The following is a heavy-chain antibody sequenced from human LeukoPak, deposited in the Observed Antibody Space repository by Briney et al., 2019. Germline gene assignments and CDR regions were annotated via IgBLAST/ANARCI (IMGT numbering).Heavy chain of an antibody. CDR2: IHYTEST. D-gene: IGHD4-17*01. J-gene: IGHJ5*02. V-gene: IGHV4-39*02. CDR1: GGSISGTIYY. Sequence: SETLSLTCSVSGGSISGTIYYWGWLRQPPGQELEWIGSIHYTESTYYNPPLKSRATISVDTSKNHFSLKLISMTAADPALYYCARGHYGDYNWFDPWGQGTLVTVS. CDR3: ARGHYGDYNWFDP.